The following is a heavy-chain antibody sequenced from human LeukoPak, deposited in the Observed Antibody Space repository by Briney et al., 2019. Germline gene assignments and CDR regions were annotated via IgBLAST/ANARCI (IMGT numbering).Heavy chain of an antibody. CDR2: IRYDGSNK. D-gene: IGHD6-25*01. Sequence: GGSLRLSCAASGFTFSSYGMHWVRQAPGKGLEWVAFIRYDGSNKYYADSVKGRFTISRDNSKNTLYLQMNSLRAEDTAVYYCAKDSGCSTVAEYFQHWGQGTLVTVSS. CDR3: AKDSGCSTVAEYFQH. J-gene: IGHJ1*01. CDR1: GFTFSSYG. V-gene: IGHV3-30*02.